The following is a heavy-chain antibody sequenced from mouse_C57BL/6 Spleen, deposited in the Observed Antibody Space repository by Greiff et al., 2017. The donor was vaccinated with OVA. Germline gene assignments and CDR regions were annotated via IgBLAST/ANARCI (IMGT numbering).Heavy chain of an antibody. V-gene: IGHV1-26*01. J-gene: IGHJ4*01. CDR1: GYTFTDYY. CDR3: ASGRGKLLDLSMDY. CDR2: INPNNGGT. D-gene: IGHD1-1*01. Sequence: EVQLQQSGPELVKPGASVKISCKASGYTFTDYYMNWVKQSHGKSLEWIGDINPNNGGTSYNQKFKGKATVTVDKSSSTAYMELRSLTSEDSAVYYCASGRGKLLDLSMDYWGQGTSVTVSS.